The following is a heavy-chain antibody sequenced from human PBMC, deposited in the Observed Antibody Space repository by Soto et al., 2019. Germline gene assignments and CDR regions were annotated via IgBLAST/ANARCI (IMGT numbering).Heavy chain of an antibody. D-gene: IGHD4-4*01. CDR2: ISAYNGNT. V-gene: IGHV1-18*04. Sequence: GASVKVSCKASGYTFTGYYMHWVRQAPGQGLEWMGWISAYNGNTNYAQKLQGRVTMTTDTSTSTAYMELRSLRSDDTAVYYCARGRRVTTSFDYWGQGTLVTVSS. CDR3: ARGRRVTTSFDY. J-gene: IGHJ4*02. CDR1: GYTFTGYY.